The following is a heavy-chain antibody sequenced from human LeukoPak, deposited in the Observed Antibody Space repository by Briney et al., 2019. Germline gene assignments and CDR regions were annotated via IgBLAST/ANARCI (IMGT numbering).Heavy chain of an antibody. Sequence: PGGSLRLSCTVSGFTLTDHYMTWYRQSPGRGLEWISWITASGTTKDYADSVKGRFTTSRDNSKNSVYLQMSSLRADDTAVYYCARDPDYGDPYWGQGTLVTVSS. CDR2: ITASGTTK. CDR3: ARDPDYGDPY. V-gene: IGHV3-11*01. CDR1: GFTLTDHY. D-gene: IGHD4-17*01. J-gene: IGHJ4*02.